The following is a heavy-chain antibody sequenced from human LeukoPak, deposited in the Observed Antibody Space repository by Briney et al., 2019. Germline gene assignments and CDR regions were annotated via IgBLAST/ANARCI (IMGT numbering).Heavy chain of an antibody. D-gene: IGHD5-12*01. CDR1: GGTFSSYA. V-gene: IGHV1-69*05. J-gene: IGHJ4*02. CDR3: AIYSGYDEDY. CDR2: IIPIFGTA. Sequence: ASVKVSCKASGGTFSSYAISWVRQAPGQGLEWMGGIIPIFGTANYAQKFRGRVTITTDESTSTAYMGLSSLRSEDTAVYYCAIYSGYDEDYWGQGTLVTVSS.